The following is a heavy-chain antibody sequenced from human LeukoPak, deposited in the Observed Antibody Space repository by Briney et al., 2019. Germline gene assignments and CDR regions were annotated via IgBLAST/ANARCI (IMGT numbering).Heavy chain of an antibody. V-gene: IGHV1-18*01. CDR3: ARVQKLGDCSGGSCKRAAFDI. J-gene: IGHJ3*02. CDR2: ISAYNGNT. D-gene: IGHD2-15*01. CDR1: GYTFTRYG. Sequence: GASVKVSCMASGYTFTRYGISWVRQAPGQGLEWMGWISAYNGNTNYAQKLQGRVTMTTDTSTSTAYMELRSLRSDDTAVYYCARVQKLGDCSGGSCKRAAFDIWGQGTMVTVSS.